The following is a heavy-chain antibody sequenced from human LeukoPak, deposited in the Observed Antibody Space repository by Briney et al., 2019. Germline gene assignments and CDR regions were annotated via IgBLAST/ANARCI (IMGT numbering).Heavy chain of an antibody. CDR1: GFTFSSYA. Sequence: SGGSLRLSCAASGFTFSSYAMSWVRQAPGKGREWVSAISGSGGSTYYADSVKGRFTISRDNSKNTLYLQMNSLRAEDTAVYYCAKGPSRWYDYWGQGTLVTVSS. D-gene: IGHD6-13*01. J-gene: IGHJ4*02. CDR2: ISGSGGST. CDR3: AKGPSRWYDY. V-gene: IGHV3-23*01.